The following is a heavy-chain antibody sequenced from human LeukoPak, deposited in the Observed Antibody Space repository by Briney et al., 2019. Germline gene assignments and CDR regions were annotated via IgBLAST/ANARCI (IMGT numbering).Heavy chain of an antibody. J-gene: IGHJ4*02. D-gene: IGHD1-26*01. CDR3: ARTRYSGSYPTFDY. V-gene: IGHV3-30*04. Sequence: GGSLRLSCAASGFTFGSYAMHWVRQAPGKGLEWVALISFDGSDKYYADSVKGRCTISRDNSKNTLYLQMNSLRAEDTAVYYCARTRYSGSYPTFDYWGQGTLVTVSS. CDR1: GFTFGSYA. CDR2: ISFDGSDK.